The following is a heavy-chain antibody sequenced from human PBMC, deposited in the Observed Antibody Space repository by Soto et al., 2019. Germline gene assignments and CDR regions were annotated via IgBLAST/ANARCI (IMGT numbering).Heavy chain of an antibody. CDR2: IYDSGST. Sequence: SETLSLTCTVSGGSISGYYWSWIRQPPGKGLEWIGQIYDSGSTNYNPSLKSRVTISVDTSKNQFSLKLSSVTVADTAVYYCARGGYSSSWYVWFDPWGQGTLVTVSS. V-gene: IGHV4-59*01. D-gene: IGHD6-13*01. J-gene: IGHJ5*02. CDR3: ARGGYSSSWYVWFDP. CDR1: GGSISGYY.